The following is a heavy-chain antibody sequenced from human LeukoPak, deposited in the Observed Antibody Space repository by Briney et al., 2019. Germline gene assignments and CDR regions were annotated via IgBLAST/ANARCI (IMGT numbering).Heavy chain of an antibody. CDR3: AREDSGSSGDH. Sequence: SVTLSLTCTVSGGSIGSSSYYWGWIRQPPGKGLEWIGSIYYSGSTYYNPSLKSRVTISVDTSKNQFSLKLSSVTAADTAVYYCAREDSGSSGDHWGQGTLVTVSS. V-gene: IGHV4-39*07. CDR2: IYYSGST. D-gene: IGHD1-26*01. CDR1: GGSIGSSSYY. J-gene: IGHJ4*02.